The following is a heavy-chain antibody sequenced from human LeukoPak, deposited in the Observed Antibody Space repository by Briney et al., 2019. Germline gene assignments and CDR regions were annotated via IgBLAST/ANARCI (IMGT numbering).Heavy chain of an antibody. CDR3: ARITGYSTPHNWFDP. J-gene: IGHJ5*02. D-gene: IGHD6-13*01. CDR1: VGSISSGDYY. Sequence: SQTLSLTCTVSVGSISSGDYYWIWIRQPPGKGLEWIGYIYYSGSTYYNPSLKSRVTISVDTSKNQFSLKLSSVTAADTAVYYCARITGYSTPHNWFDPWGQGTLVTVSS. CDR2: IYYSGST. V-gene: IGHV4-30-4*01.